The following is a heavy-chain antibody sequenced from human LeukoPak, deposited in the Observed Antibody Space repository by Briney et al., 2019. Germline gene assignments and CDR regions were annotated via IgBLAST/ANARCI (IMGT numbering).Heavy chain of an antibody. J-gene: IGHJ3*02. CDR2: IYYSGST. Sequence: SETLSLTCTVSGGSISSYYWSWIRQPPGKGLEWIGYIYYSGSTSYNPSLKSRVTISVDTSKNQFSLKLSSVTAADTAVYYCARQGQQLVRGAFDIWGQGTMVTVSS. D-gene: IGHD6-13*01. CDR1: GGSISSYY. V-gene: IGHV4-59*08. CDR3: ARQGQQLVRGAFDI.